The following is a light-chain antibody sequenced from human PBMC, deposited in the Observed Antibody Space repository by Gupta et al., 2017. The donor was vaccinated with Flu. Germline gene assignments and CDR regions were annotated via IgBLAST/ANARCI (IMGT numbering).Light chain of an antibody. CDR2: AAS. Sequence: EIVLTQSPGTLSLSPGERATLSCRASQSVSSNLLAWYQQKPGLAPRLLIYAASSRATGIPDRVGGSGSGTDFTLTISRLEPEDFAVYYCQQYSIAWTFGQGTKVEIK. J-gene: IGKJ1*01. V-gene: IGKV3-20*01. CDR3: QQYSIAWT. CDR1: QSVSSNL.